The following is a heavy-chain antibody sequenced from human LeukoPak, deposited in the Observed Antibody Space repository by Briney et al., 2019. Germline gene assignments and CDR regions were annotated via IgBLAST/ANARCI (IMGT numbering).Heavy chain of an antibody. D-gene: IGHD7-27*01. J-gene: IGHJ6*03. Sequence: PGGSLRLSCAASGLTFSSYSMNWVRQAPGKGLEWVSYISSSSSTIYYADSVKGRFTISRDNAKNSLYLQMNSLRDEDTAVYYCARGDGDYYYYYMDVWGKGTTVTVSS. CDR1: GLTFSSYS. CDR2: ISSSSSTI. CDR3: ARGDGDYYYYYMDV. V-gene: IGHV3-48*02.